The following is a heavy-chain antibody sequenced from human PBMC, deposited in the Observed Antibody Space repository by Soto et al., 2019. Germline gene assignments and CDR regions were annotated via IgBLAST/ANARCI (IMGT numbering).Heavy chain of an antibody. D-gene: IGHD1-20*01. V-gene: IGHV3-23*01. CDR1: GFTFSSYA. CDR3: TTGRITGINWFDP. J-gene: IGHJ5*02. CDR2: ISGSGGTT. Sequence: PGGSLRLSCAASGFTFSSYAMSWVRQAPGKGLEWVSAISGSGGTTDYAAPVKGRFTISRDDSKNTLYLQMNSLKTEDTAVYYCTTGRITGINWFDPWGQGTLVTVSS.